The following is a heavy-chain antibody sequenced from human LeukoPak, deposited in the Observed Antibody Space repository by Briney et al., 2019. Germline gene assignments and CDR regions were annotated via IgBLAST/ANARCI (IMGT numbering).Heavy chain of an antibody. CDR3: AKDRRSSGYFGAMDV. Sequence: GGSLRLSCAASGFTFSSYAMNWVRQAPGKGLEWVSAISGSSVGTYYADSVKGRFTISRDNSKNTLYLQMNSLRAEDTAVYYCAKDRRSSGYFGAMDVWDQGTTVTVSS. V-gene: IGHV3-23*01. J-gene: IGHJ6*02. CDR1: GFTFSSYA. D-gene: IGHD3-22*01. CDR2: ISGSSVGT.